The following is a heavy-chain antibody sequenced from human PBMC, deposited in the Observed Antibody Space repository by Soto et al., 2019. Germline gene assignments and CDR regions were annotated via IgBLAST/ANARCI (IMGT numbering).Heavy chain of an antibody. J-gene: IGHJ5*02. CDR3: AKDALYSSSWYLSWFDP. Sequence: GASVKVSCKASGYTFTGYYMHWVRQAPGQGLEWMGWINPNSGGTNYAQKFQGRVTMTRDTSISTAYMELNSLRAEDTAIYYCAKDALYSSSWYLSWFDPWGQGTPVTVSS. CDR1: GYTFTGYY. D-gene: IGHD6-13*01. V-gene: IGHV1-2*02. CDR2: INPNSGGT.